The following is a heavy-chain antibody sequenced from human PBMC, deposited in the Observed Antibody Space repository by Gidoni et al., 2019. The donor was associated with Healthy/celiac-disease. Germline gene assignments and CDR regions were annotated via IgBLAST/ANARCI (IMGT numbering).Heavy chain of an antibody. V-gene: IGHV3-30*02. CDR2: IRYDGSNK. CDR3: ARQSSIAARHYYYYGMDV. Sequence: QVQLVESGGGVVQPGGSLRLSCAASGFTFSSSGMHWVRQAPGKGLEWVAFIRYDGSNKYYADSVKGRFTISRDNSKNTLYLQMNSLRAEDTAVYYCARQSSIAARHYYYYGMDVWGQGTTVTVSS. J-gene: IGHJ6*02. CDR1: GFTFSSSG. D-gene: IGHD6-6*01.